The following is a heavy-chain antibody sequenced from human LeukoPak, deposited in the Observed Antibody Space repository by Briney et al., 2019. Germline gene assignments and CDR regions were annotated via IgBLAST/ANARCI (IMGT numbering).Heavy chain of an antibody. CDR1: GFSFSSYY. Sequence: GGSPRLSCAASGFSFSSYYMSWVRQAPGKGLEWVALINPDGSERYYVDSVKGRFTISRDNARNSLYLQMDSLRDDDTAMYFCTRDLAAVPGPRMDVWGQGTTVTVSS. CDR2: INPDGSER. V-gene: IGHV3-7*03. CDR3: TRDLAAVPGPRMDV. J-gene: IGHJ6*02. D-gene: IGHD6-19*01.